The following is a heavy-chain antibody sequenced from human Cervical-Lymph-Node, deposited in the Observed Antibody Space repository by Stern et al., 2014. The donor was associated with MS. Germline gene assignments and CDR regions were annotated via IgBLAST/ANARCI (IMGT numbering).Heavy chain of an antibody. V-gene: IGHV1-46*01. Sequence: QVQLVQSGAEVNKPGASVKVSCKASGYTFTNFYMHWVRQPPGQGLEWMGIINPSGGRTRYGQKFQGRVTMTRDTSTSTVYMELSSLRSEDTAVYYCAIGAFDIWGQGTMVTVSS. J-gene: IGHJ3*02. CDR2: INPSGGRT. CDR1: GYTFTNFY. CDR3: AIGAFDI.